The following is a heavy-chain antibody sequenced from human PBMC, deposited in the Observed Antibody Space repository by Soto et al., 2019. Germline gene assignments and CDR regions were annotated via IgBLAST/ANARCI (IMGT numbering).Heavy chain of an antibody. V-gene: IGHV3-33*01. CDR2: IWYDGGNE. CDR3: ARGANSPLWEPPAMFRFDY. J-gene: IGHJ4*02. CDR1: GCSFGTYG. Sequence: QVQLVESGGGVVQPGRSLRLSCTASGCSFGTYGMHWVRQSPGKGLEWVAVIWYDGGNEYYADSVKGRFTMSRDNSKNTLYLQMNSLRAEDTALYYCARGANSPLWEPPAMFRFDYWGQGSLVTVSS. D-gene: IGHD2-2*01.